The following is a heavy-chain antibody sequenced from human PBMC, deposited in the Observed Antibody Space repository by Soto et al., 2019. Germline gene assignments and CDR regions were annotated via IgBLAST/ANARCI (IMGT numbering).Heavy chain of an antibody. CDR2: INPNSGGT. V-gene: IGHV1-2*04. D-gene: IGHD5-12*01. Sequence: ASVKVSCKASGYTFTGYYIHWVRQAPGQGLEWMGWINPNSGGTNYAQKFQGWVTMTRDTSISTAYMELSRLRSDDTAVYYCASGLTQNSGYENSKGMDVWGQGTTVTVSS. CDR1: GYTFTGYY. CDR3: ASGLTQNSGYENSKGMDV. J-gene: IGHJ6*02.